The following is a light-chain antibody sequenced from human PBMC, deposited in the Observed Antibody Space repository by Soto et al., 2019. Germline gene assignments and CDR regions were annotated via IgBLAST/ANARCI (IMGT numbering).Light chain of an antibody. J-gene: IGKJ1*01. Sequence: EIVLTQSPATLSLSPGERATLSCRASQSVSSYLAWYQQKPGQAPRLLIYDASNRATGIPARFSGSGSGTAFPLTLSRLEPEDFAVINCQQRSNGPPSPFGHGAKGEIK. CDR3: QQRSNGPPSP. CDR1: QSVSSY. CDR2: DAS. V-gene: IGKV3-11*01.